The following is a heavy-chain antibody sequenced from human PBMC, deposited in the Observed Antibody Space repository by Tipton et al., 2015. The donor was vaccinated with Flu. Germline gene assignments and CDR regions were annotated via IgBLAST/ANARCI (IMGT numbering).Heavy chain of an antibody. CDR3: AKALVLGGSSWFGY. Sequence: SLRLSCAASGFTFDDYAMHWVRQAPGKGLEWVSGISWNSGSIGYADSVKGRFTISRDNAKNSLYLQMNSLRAEDTALYYCAKALVLGGSSWFGYWGQGPLVPVSS. CDR2: ISWNSGSI. V-gene: IGHV3-9*01. J-gene: IGHJ5*01. D-gene: IGHD6-13*01. CDR1: GFTFDDYA.